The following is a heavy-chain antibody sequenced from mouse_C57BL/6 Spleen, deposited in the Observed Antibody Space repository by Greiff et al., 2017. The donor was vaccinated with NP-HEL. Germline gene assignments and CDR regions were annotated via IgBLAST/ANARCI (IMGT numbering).Heavy chain of an antibody. J-gene: IGHJ1*03. CDR3: ARDAALEWYFDV. Sequence: EVQLVESGGGLVQSGRSLRLSCATSGFTFSDFYMEWVRQAPGKGLEWIAASRNKANDYTTEYSASVKGRFIVSRDTPQSILYLQMNALRAEDTAIYYCARDAALEWYFDVWGTGTTVTVSS. V-gene: IGHV7-1*01. CDR2: SRNKANDYTT. CDR1: GFTFSDFY.